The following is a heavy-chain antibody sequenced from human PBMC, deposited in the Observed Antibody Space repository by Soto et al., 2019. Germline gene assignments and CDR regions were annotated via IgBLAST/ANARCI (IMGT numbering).Heavy chain of an antibody. D-gene: IGHD1-26*01. CDR1: GFTFSGDA. CDR2: ISGSGGST. CDR3: AKDRLGASDFDC. Sequence: GGSLRLACAASGFTFSGDAMSWVRQAPGKGRGWVSAISGSGGSTYYADSVKGRFTISRDNSKNTLYLQMNSLRAEDTAVYYCAKDRLGASDFDCWGQGTLITAPQ. J-gene: IGHJ4*02. V-gene: IGHV3-23*01.